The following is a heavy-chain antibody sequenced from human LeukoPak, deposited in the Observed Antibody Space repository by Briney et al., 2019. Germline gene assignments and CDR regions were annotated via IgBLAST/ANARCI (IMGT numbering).Heavy chain of an antibody. CDR3: ARDIALIQGVLRWGPKAGGEATSYFDY. CDR2: ISGSGGTA. V-gene: IGHV3-23*01. CDR1: GFTFSNFA. J-gene: IGHJ4*02. D-gene: IGHD3-10*01. Sequence: GGSLRLSCRTSGFTFSNFAMTWVRQAPGKGPEWVATISGSGGTAHYADSVMGRLTVSRDNSRNTVYLQLNSLRAEDTAIYYCARDIALIQGVLRWGPKAGGEATSYFDYWGQGALVTVSS.